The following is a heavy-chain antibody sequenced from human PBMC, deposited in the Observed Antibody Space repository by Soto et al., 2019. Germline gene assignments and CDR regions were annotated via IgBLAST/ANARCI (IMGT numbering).Heavy chain of an antibody. Sequence: ASVKVSCKASGYTFTGYYIHWVRQAPGQGPEWMGWINPNSGGTNYAQKFQGWVTMTRDTSISTAYMELSRLRSDDTAVYYCARGGVSSIVVVPAAMRHYYYYKEVWGKGTTVTVSS. J-gene: IGHJ6*03. V-gene: IGHV1-2*04. CDR3: ARGGVSSIVVVPAAMRHYYYYKEV. CDR1: GYTFTGYY. CDR2: INPNSGGT. D-gene: IGHD2-2*01.